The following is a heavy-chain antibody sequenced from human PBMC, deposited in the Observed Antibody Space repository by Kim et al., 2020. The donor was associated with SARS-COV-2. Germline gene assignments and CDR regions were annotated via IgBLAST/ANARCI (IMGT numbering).Heavy chain of an antibody. V-gene: IGHV4-59*01. CDR1: GGSISYYY. J-gene: IGHJ2*01. Sequence: SETLSFTCTVSGGSISYYYWTWIRQPPGKGLEWIGYVFDSGSTNYNPSLKSRVTISLGTSKKQFSLQLTSVTAADTAVYYCARGKYYYDGSGNPRFWYFDLWGRGTLVTVSS. CDR2: VFDSGST. CDR3: ARGKYYYDGSGNPRFWYFDL. D-gene: IGHD3-22*01.